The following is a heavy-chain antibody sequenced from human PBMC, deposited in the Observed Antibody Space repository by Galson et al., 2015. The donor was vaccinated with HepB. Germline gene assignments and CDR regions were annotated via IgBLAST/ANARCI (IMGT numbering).Heavy chain of an antibody. J-gene: IGHJ6*02. CDR1: GSTFTQYG. Sequence: SVKVSCKASGSTFTQYGISWVRQAPGQGLEWVGWVSSYKGNTNYAQNLRGRVTMTTDTPTSTAYMELRSLRSDDTAVYYCVRDIVVIIPASRYYCMDVWGQGTTVTVSS. CDR3: VRDIVVIIPASRYYCMDV. V-gene: IGHV1-18*04. D-gene: IGHD2-2*01. CDR2: VSSYKGNT.